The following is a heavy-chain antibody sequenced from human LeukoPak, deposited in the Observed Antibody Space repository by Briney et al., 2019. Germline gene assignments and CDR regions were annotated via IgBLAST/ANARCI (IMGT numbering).Heavy chain of an antibody. CDR2: ISTSSSTI. CDR1: GFTFSSYT. D-gene: IGHD5-12*01. J-gene: IGHJ4*02. CDR3: ARGYVFDY. Sequence: GGSLRLSCAASGFTFSSYTVKWVRQAPGKGLEWVSHISTSSSTIYYADSVKGRFTISRDSAKNSLYLQMNSLRAEDTAVYYCARGYVFDYWGQGTLVTVSS. V-gene: IGHV3-48*01.